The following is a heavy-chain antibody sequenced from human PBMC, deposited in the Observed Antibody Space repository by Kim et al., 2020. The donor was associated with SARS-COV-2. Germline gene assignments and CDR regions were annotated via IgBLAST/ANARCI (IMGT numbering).Heavy chain of an antibody. CDR1: GFTVSSNY. Sequence: GGSLRLSCAASGFTVSSNYMSWVRQAPGKGLEWVSVIYSGGSTYYADSVKGRFTISRDNSKNTLYLQMNSLRAEDTAVYYCARDQGGDDFWSGYYYYGMDVWGQGTTVTVSS. CDR3: ARDQGGDDFWSGYYYYGMDV. J-gene: IGHJ6*02. D-gene: IGHD3-3*01. CDR2: IYSGGST. V-gene: IGHV3-53*01.